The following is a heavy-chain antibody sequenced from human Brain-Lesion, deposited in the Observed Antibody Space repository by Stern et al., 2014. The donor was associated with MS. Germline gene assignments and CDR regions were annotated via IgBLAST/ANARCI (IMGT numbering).Heavy chain of an antibody. Sequence: DQLVESGGGVVQPGRPLRLSCVASGFTFGSCAMHWVRQAPGKGLEWVAGVSYDGSNKNYADSVKGRFTISRDNSQNTLYMQMSSLRPEDTAVYYCAKDRQYLTYFFDHWGQGSLVTVSS. D-gene: IGHD2/OR15-2a*01. CDR2: VSYDGSNK. CDR1: GFTFGSCA. J-gene: IGHJ5*02. V-gene: IGHV3-30*18. CDR3: AKDRQYLTYFFDH.